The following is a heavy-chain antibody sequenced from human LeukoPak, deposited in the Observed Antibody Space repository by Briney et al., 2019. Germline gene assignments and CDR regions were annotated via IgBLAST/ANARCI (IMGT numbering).Heavy chain of an antibody. CDR2: LYSGGNT. CDR3: ATSLPVVQGVIFAY. Sequence: PAGSLTLSCAAYGFTVSSRYMSWLRQAPGEGLEWVSGLYSGGNTYYEDSVESRFTISRDTSMNQLYLQMSNLRAEDTAVYYCATSLPVVQGVIFAYWGQGTLVTVSS. CDR1: GFTVSSRY. D-gene: IGHD3-10*01. V-gene: IGHV3-53*01. J-gene: IGHJ4*02.